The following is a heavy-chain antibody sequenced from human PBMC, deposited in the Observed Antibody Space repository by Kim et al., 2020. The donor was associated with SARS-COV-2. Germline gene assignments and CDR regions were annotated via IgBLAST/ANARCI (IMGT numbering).Heavy chain of an antibody. V-gene: IGHV3-23*01. CDR2: ISDSGGST. CDR3: AKVLWFGEFSSAFDI. D-gene: IGHD3-10*01. CDR1: GFTFSSYA. J-gene: IGHJ3*02. Sequence: GGSLRLSCAASGFTFSSYAMSWVRQAPGKGLEWVSAISDSGGSTYYADSVKGRFTISRDNSKNTLYLQMNSLRAEDTAVYYCAKVLWFGEFSSAFDIWGQGTMVTVSS.